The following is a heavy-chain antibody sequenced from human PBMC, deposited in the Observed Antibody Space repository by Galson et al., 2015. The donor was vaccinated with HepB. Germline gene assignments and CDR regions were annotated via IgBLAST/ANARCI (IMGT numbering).Heavy chain of an antibody. D-gene: IGHD5/OR15-5a*01. Sequence: SVKVSCKASGYIFTSYGLTWVRQAPGQGLEWMGWISGHNGNTNYAEEFQGRVTMTTDTSTSTASMELRSLRSDDTAVYYCARALHINWNYVYDDYWGQGTLVTVSS. CDR1: GYIFTSYG. CDR2: ISGHNGNT. V-gene: IGHV1-18*04. CDR3: ARALHINWNYVYDDY. J-gene: IGHJ4*02.